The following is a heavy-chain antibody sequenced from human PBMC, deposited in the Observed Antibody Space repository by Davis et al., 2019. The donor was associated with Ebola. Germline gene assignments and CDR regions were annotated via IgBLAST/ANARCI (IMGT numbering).Heavy chain of an antibody. D-gene: IGHD6-19*01. CDR2: IIWHSGNI. Sequence: PGGSLRLSCAASGFTFSNYAMHWVRHAPGKGLEWVSSIIWHSGNIAYAASVKGRFTTSRDNSKNSLYLHMDSLRSEDTAFYYCGRGRAVAGPVDSWGLGTLVTVSS. V-gene: IGHV3-9*01. CDR3: GRGRAVAGPVDS. J-gene: IGHJ4*02. CDR1: GFTFSNYA.